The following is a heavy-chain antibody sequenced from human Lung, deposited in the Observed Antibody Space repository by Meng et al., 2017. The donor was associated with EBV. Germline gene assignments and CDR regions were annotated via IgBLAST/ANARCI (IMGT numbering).Heavy chain of an antibody. J-gene: IGHJ2*01. Sequence: QVQLQQSGPGLLKPSQTLSPTCVISGASVSSSSAAWTWIRQSPSRGLEWLGRTYYRSKWYNDYAVFVKSRITINPDTSKNQFSLQLNSVTPEDTAVYYCARGATSVFDLWGRGTLVTVSS. CDR3: ARGATSVFDL. CDR1: GASVSSSSAA. CDR2: TYYRSKWYN. V-gene: IGHV6-1*01.